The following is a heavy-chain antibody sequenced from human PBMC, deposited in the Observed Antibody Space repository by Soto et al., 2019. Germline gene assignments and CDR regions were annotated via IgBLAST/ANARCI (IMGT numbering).Heavy chain of an antibody. CDR2: ISFDGTKE. CDR1: EFTFSSYA. Sequence: QLVESVGRGVQPGRSLRLSCEASEFTFSSYAMHWVRQAPGRGLEWVALISFDGTKEYYADSVKGRFIISRDNSKSMVYLQMDSLRPDDTAIYYCARPIPRWSYHYGMDVWGQGTTVTVSS. CDR3: ARPIPRWSYHYGMDV. J-gene: IGHJ6*02. D-gene: IGHD2-15*01. V-gene: IGHV3-30*03.